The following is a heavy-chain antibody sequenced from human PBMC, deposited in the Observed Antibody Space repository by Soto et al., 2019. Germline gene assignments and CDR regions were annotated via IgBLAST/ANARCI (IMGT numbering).Heavy chain of an antibody. CDR2: ISAYNGNT. CDR3: ARGRLSLVVQADSPNNWSDP. CDR1: GYTFTSYG. Sequence: ASVKVSCKASGYTFTSYGISWVRQAPGQGLEWMGWISAYNGNTNYAQKLQGRVTMTTDTSTSTAYIELRSLRSEDTAVYYCARGRLSLVVQADSPNNWSDPWGQGTMVTVYS. V-gene: IGHV1-18*04. D-gene: IGHD2-2*01. J-gene: IGHJ5*02.